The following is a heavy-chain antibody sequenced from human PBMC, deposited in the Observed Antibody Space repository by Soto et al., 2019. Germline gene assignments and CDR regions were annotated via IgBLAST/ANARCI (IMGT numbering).Heavy chain of an antibody. CDR3: VRDLGDNYYDSSGYFSLDY. D-gene: IGHD3-22*01. Sequence: ASVKVSCKASGYTFTSYGISWVRQAPGQGLEWMGWISAYNGNTNYAQKLQGRVTMTTDTSTSTAYMELRSLRSDDTAVYYCVRDLGDNYYDSSGYFSLDYWGQGTLVTVSS. CDR1: GYTFTSYG. V-gene: IGHV1-18*01. J-gene: IGHJ4*02. CDR2: ISAYNGNT.